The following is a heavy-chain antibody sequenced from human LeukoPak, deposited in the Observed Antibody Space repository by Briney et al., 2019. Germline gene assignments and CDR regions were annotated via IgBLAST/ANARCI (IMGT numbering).Heavy chain of an antibody. CDR1: GYTFTNYH. J-gene: IGHJ3*02. D-gene: IGHD2-8*01. V-gene: IGHV1-2*06. CDR3: ARDRGVPGPGNALDI. CDR2: VEPKSGDS. Sequence: VASVSVSCKASGYTFTNYHMHWVRQAPGQGLEWLGLVEPKSGDSDFVQKFRGRVTVTTDVSTTTIHMELSNLRSDDTAVYYCARDRGVPGPGNALDIWGQGTMVTVSS.